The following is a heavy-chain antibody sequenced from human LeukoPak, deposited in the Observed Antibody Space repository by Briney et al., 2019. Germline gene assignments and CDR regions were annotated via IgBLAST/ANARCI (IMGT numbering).Heavy chain of an antibody. CDR2: IYYSGST. V-gene: IGHV4-39*07. D-gene: IGHD4-23*01. J-gene: IGHJ4*02. CDR3: ASLETTVVTLDY. Sequence: SETLSLTCTVSGGSISSSNYYWGWIRQPPGKGLEWIGSIYYSGSTYYNPSLKSRVTISVDTSKNQFSLKLSSVTAADTAAYYCASLETTVVTLDYWGQGTLVTVSS. CDR1: GGSISSSNYY.